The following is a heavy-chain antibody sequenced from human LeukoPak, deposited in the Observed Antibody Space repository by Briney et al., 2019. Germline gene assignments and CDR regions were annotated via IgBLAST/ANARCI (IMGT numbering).Heavy chain of an antibody. CDR1: GFTFSSYA. V-gene: IGHV3-23*01. D-gene: IGHD6-13*01. Sequence: GGSLRLSCAASGFTFSSYAMSWVRQAPGKGLEWVSAISGSGGSTYYADSVKGRFTISRDNAKSSLYLQLNSLRADDTAIYYCARGPTTIGGPGKAYFDYWGQEILVLVSS. CDR2: ISGSGGST. J-gene: IGHJ4*02. CDR3: ARGPTTIGGPGKAYFDY.